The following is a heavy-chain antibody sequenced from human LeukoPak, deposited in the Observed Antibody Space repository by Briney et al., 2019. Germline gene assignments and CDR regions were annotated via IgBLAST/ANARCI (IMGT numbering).Heavy chain of an antibody. D-gene: IGHD6-13*01. CDR1: GFTFSSYG. CDR2: IWYDGSNK. CDR3: ARDLIVAAAAPWKDY. Sequence: GGSLRLSCAASGFTFSSYGMHWVRQAPGKGLEWVAVIWYDGSNKYYADSVKGRFTISRDNSKNTLYLQMNSLRTEDTAVYYCARDLIVAAAAPWKDYWGQGTLVTVSS. J-gene: IGHJ4*02. V-gene: IGHV3-33*01.